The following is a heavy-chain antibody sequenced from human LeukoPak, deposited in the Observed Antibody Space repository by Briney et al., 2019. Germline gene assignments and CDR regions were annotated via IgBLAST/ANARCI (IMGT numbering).Heavy chain of an antibody. J-gene: IGHJ4*02. CDR2: IYYSGST. D-gene: IGHD3-10*01. CDR3: ATRTMVRGVRY. Sequence: PSETLSLTCTVSGGSISSTSYYWGWIRQPPGKGLEWIGSIYYSGSTYYNPSLKSQDTISVDTSKNQFSLKLSSVTAADTAVYYCATRTMVRGVRYWGQGTLVTVSS. CDR1: GGSISSTSYY. V-gene: IGHV4-39*01.